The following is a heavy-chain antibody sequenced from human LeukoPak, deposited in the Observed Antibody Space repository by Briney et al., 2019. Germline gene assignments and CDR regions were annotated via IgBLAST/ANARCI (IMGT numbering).Heavy chain of an antibody. D-gene: IGHD4-11*01. CDR3: TRDRTTITLFEL. Sequence: GGSLRLSCTASGFSISSYWMHWVRQVPGKGLVWVSRISPDGSTTGYADSVKGRFTASRDNARNTLYLQINSLRAEDSAVYYCTRDRTTITLFELWGQGTLVTVSS. CDR1: GFSISSYW. CDR2: ISPDGSTT. V-gene: IGHV3-74*01. J-gene: IGHJ4*02.